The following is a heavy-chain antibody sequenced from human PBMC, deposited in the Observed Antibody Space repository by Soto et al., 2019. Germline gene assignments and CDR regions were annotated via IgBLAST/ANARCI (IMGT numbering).Heavy chain of an antibody. CDR1: GFTFISYG. CDR3: ARATNYYYAMDV. CDR2: ISYDGSDR. J-gene: IGHJ6*02. V-gene: IGHV3-33*05. Sequence: PGGSLRLSCAASGFTFISYGMHWVHQAPGKGLQWVAFISYDGSDRYYEDSVKGRFTISRGNSKNTLYLQINSLKTEDTAVYYCARATNYYYAMDVWGQGTTVTVSS.